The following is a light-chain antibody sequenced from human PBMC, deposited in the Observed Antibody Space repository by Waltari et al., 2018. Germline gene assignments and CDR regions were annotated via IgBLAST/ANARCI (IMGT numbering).Light chain of an antibody. Sequence: QSALTQPRSVSGSPGQSVTISCTGTSSDGGGYNYVSWYQQYPGKAPKLMIYDVSKRPSGVPVRFSGSKSGNTASLTISGLQAEDEADYYCCSYEGSVQVFGGGTKLTVL. CDR2: DVS. CDR3: CSYEGSVQV. J-gene: IGLJ3*02. CDR1: SSDGGGYNY. V-gene: IGLV2-11*01.